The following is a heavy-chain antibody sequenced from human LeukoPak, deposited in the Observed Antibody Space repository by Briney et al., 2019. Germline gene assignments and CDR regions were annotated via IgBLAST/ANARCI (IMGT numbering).Heavy chain of an antibody. D-gene: IGHD4-11*01. V-gene: IGHV4-59*12. Sequence: SETLSLTYTVSGGSISSYYWIWMRQPPGKGLEWIGYIYYSGSTYYNPSLKSRVTISVDTSKNQFSLTLSSVTGADTAVYYCGSDKRRGDARDYSDYARWWFHPWGQGTLVTVSS. CDR2: IYYSGST. CDR3: GSDKRRGDARDYSDYARWWFHP. CDR1: GGSISSYY. J-gene: IGHJ5*02.